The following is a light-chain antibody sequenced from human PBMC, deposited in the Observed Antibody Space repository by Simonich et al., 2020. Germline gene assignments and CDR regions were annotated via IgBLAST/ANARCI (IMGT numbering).Light chain of an antibody. CDR3: QQYGSSPRT. V-gene: IGKV3-15*01. J-gene: IGKJ1*01. CDR2: GAS. CDR1: QSVSSN. Sequence: EIVMTQSPATLSVSPGERATLSCRASQSVSSNLAWYQQKPGQAPTLLIYGASTRATGIPARFSGSGSGTDFTLTISRLEPEDFAVYYCQQYGSSPRTFGQGTKVEIK.